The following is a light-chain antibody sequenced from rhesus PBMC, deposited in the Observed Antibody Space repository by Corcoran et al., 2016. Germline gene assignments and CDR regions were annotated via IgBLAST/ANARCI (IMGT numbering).Light chain of an antibody. CDR2: GAS. J-gene: IGKJ2*01. V-gene: IGKV3-24*04. CDR3: QQNSNLSPYS. CDR1: QSIGKY. Sequence: ETVVTQSPATLSLSPGERATLFCRASQSIGKYLAWYQQKPGQAPRLLIYGASSGATGIPDRCSGSGSGPDFTLTISSLEPEDVGVYYCQQNSNLSPYSFGQGTKVEIK.